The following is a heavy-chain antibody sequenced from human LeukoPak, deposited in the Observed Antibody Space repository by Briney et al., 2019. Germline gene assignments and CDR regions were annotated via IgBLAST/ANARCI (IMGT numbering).Heavy chain of an antibody. CDR1: GFAFSAYA. V-gene: IGHV3-23*01. D-gene: IGHD5-18*01. CDR2: ISGSGGTT. Sequence: GGSLRLSCAASGFAFSAYAMSWVRQAPGKGLEWVSTISGSGGTTYYADSVRGRFTISRDNSKSTLSLQMNSLRAEDTAIYYCATYRQVLLPFESWGQGTLVTVSS. J-gene: IGHJ4*02. CDR3: ATYRQVLLPFES.